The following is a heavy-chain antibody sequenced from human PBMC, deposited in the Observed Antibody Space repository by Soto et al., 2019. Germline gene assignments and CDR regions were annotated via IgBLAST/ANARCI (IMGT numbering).Heavy chain of an antibody. CDR1: GGSFSGYY. CDR2: INHSGST. CDR3: ARGWAGTTVVTSDFDY. J-gene: IGHJ4*02. D-gene: IGHD4-17*01. V-gene: IGHV4-34*01. Sequence: QVQLQQWGAGLLKPSETLSLTCAVYGGSFSGYYWSWIRQPPGKGLEWIGEINHSGSTNYNPSLKNQVTITVDTAKNHFSLKLSSVTAADTAVYYCARGWAGTTVVTSDFDYWGQGTLVTVSS.